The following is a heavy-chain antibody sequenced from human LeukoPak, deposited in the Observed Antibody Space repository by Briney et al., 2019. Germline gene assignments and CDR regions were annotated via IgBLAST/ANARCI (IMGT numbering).Heavy chain of an antibody. V-gene: IGHV3-43*01. J-gene: IGHJ4*02. CDR1: GFNFDRYT. CDR3: AKELDTMFFDY. CDR2: AGWAGGTT. Sequence: GGSLRLSCATSGFNFDRYTIHWVRQAPGRGLEWVSLAGWAGGTTFYSDSVRGRFTISRDSGRKSVYLQMNSLTTDDTAFYFCAKELDTMFFDYWGQGALVTVSS. D-gene: IGHD3-10*02.